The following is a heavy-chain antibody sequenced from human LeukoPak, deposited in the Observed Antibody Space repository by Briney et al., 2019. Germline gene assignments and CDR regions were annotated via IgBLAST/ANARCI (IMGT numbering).Heavy chain of an antibody. Sequence: SETPSLTRAVSRGSLRSSSTYWGWIRHPPGKGLEWIGSINYSGRTSYNPSLKSRVTISVDTSKNQFSLKLSSVTAADTAVYYCAKETIVVVPAAILRYYYYYYMDVWGKGTTVTVSS. J-gene: IGHJ6*03. CDR3: AKETIVVVPAAILRYYYYYYMDV. D-gene: IGHD2-2*02. V-gene: IGHV4-39*05. CDR2: INYSGRT. CDR1: RGSLRSSSTY.